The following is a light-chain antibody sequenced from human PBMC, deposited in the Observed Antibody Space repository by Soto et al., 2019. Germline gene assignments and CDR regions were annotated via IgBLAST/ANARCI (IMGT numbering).Light chain of an antibody. CDR1: SSNIGNNY. J-gene: IGLJ2*01. Sequence: QSVLTQPPSVSAAPGQKVTISCSGSSSNIGNNYVSWYQQLPGTAPILLIFDNNNRPSGIPDRFSGSKSGTAATLGITGLQTGDEADYYGGTWDTSLSAVVFGGGTKLTVL. CDR2: DNN. V-gene: IGLV1-51*01. CDR3: GTWDTSLSAVV.